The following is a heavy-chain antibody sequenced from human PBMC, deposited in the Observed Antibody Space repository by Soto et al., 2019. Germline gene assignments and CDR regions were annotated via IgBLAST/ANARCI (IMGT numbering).Heavy chain of an antibody. V-gene: IGHV4-59*01. CDR3: ARDYNRYYDFWSGSYGMDV. CDR1: GGSISSYY. Sequence: SATLSLTCTVSGGSISSYYWSWIRQPPGKGLEWIGYIYYSGSTNYNPSLKSRVTISVDTSKNQFSLKLSSVTAADTAVYYCARDYNRYYDFWSGSYGMDVWGQGTTVTVSS. D-gene: IGHD3-3*01. J-gene: IGHJ6*02. CDR2: IYYSGST.